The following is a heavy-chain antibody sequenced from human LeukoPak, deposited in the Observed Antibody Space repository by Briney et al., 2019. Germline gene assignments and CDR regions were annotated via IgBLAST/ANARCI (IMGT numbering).Heavy chain of an antibody. Sequence: SGPTLVNPTQTLTLTCTFSGFSLSTSGVGVGWIRQPPGKALEWLALIYWNDDKRYSPSLKSRLTITKDTSKNQVVLTMTNMDPVDTDTYYCAHRRVYDYVWGSYRYFWFDPWGQGTLVTVSS. J-gene: IGHJ5*02. CDR1: GFSLSTSGVG. CDR2: IYWNDDK. CDR3: AHRRVYDYVWGSYRYFWFDP. V-gene: IGHV2-5*01. D-gene: IGHD3-16*02.